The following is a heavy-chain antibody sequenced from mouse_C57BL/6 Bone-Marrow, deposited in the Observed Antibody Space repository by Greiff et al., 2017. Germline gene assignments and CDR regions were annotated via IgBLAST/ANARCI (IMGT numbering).Heavy chain of an antibody. V-gene: IGHV1-53*01. Sequence: VQLKQPGTELVKPGASVKLSCKASGYTFTSYWMHWVKQRPGQGLEWIGNINPSNGGTNYNEKFKSKATLTVDKSSSTADMQLSSLTSEDAAVYYCARTSLSTTVVGGFSYWGQGTLVTVSA. J-gene: IGHJ3*01. CDR3: ARTSLSTTVVGGFSY. CDR1: GYTFTSYW. D-gene: IGHD1-1*01. CDR2: INPSNGGT.